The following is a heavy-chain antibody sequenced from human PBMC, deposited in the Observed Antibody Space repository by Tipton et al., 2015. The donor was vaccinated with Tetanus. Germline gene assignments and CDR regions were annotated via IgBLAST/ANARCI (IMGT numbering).Heavy chain of an antibody. D-gene: IGHD2-15*01. CDR3: ARGWHSDPEGYCSGGTPLDY. V-gene: IGHV3-66*03. CDR2: IYSCGST. J-gene: IGHJ4*02. Sequence: QLVQSGGGLIQPGGSLRLSCAASGFTVSSNYMSWVRQAPGKGLEWVSVIYSCGSTYYADSVKGRFTISRDNSKNTLYLQMNSLRAEDTAVYYCARGWHSDPEGYCSGGTPLDYWGQGTLGTVSS. CDR1: GFTVSSNY.